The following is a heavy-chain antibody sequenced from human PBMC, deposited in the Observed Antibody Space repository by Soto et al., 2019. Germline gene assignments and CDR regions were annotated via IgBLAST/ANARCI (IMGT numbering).Heavy chain of an antibody. J-gene: IGHJ4*02. V-gene: IGHV4-39*01. CDR3: ASVRFLEWLLYFDY. D-gene: IGHD3-3*01. CDR1: GGSISSSSYY. CDR2: IYYSGST. Sequence: SQTLSLTCTVSGGSISSSSYYWGWIRQPPGKGLEWMGSIYYSGSTYYNPSLKSQVPISVDTSKNHFSLKLSSVAAADTAVYYCASVRFLEWLLYFDYWGQGTLVTVSS.